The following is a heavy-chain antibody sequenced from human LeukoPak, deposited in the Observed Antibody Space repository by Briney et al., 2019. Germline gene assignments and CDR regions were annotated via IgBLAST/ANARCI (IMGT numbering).Heavy chain of an antibody. CDR2: IYHSGST. D-gene: IGHD3-16*01. Sequence: PSETLSLTCTVSGYSISSGYYWGWIRQPPGKGLEWIGSIYHSGSTYYNPSLKSRVTISVDTSKNQFSLKLSSVTAADTAVYYCARITPGGDRRYYYYGMDVWGQGTTVTVSS. CDR1: GYSISSGYY. J-gene: IGHJ6*02. V-gene: IGHV4-38-2*02. CDR3: ARITPGGDRRYYYYGMDV.